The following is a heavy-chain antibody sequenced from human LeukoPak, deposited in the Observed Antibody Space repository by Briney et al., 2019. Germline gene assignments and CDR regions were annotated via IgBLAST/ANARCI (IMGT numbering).Heavy chain of an antibody. D-gene: IGHD3-10*01. J-gene: IGHJ3*02. CDR2: ISPISGTA. Sequence: SVKVSCKASGCTFTSYYISWVRQAPGQGLEWMGGISPISGTANYAQKFQGRVTITADESTSTAYMELSRLRSEDTAVYYCARYPGSGEDAFDIWGQGTMVTVSS. V-gene: IGHV1-69*13. CDR3: ARYPGSGEDAFDI. CDR1: GCTFTSYY.